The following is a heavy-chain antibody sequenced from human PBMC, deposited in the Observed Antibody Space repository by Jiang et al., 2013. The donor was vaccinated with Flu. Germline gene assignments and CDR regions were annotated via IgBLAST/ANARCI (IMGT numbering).Heavy chain of an antibody. CDR1: GGTFSSYA. CDR3: ARDPGGGYGVRGGLWY. J-gene: IGHJ4*02. Sequence: QLVESGAEVKKPGSSVKVSCKASGGTFSSYAISWVRQAPGQGLEWMGGIIPIFGTANYAQKFQGRVTITADESTSTAYMELSSLRSEDTAVYYCARDPGGGYGVRGGLWYWGQGTLVTVSS. V-gene: IGHV1-69*01. D-gene: IGHD4-17*01. CDR2: IIPIFGTA.